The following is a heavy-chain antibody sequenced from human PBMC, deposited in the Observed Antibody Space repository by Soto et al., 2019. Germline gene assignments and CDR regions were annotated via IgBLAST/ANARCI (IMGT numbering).Heavy chain of an antibody. Sequence: QVQLVQCGAEVKKPGSSVKVSCKASGGTFSSYAISWVRHAPEQGLEWMGGIIPISGTANYAQKFQGRVTITADESTSTAYMELSSLRSEDTAVYYCARSQGSSTSLEIYYYYYYGMDVWRQGTTVTVSS. CDR3: ARSQGSSTSLEIYYYYYYGMDV. J-gene: IGHJ6*02. CDR1: GGTFSSYA. CDR2: IIPISGTA. D-gene: IGHD2-2*01. V-gene: IGHV1-69*01.